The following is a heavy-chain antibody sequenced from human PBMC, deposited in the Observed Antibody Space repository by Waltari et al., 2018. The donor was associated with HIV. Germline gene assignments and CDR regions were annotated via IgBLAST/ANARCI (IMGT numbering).Heavy chain of an antibody. CDR1: GYSISSGYY. CDR3: ARDPTRGDKAVGSWFDP. J-gene: IGHJ5*02. D-gene: IGHD3-10*01. Sequence: QVQLQESGPGLVKPSETLSLTCAVSGYSISSGYYWGWIRQPPGKGLELIGSIYHGGSTYYNPSLKSRVTISVDTSKNQFSLKLSSVTAADTAVYYCARDPTRGDKAVGSWFDPWGQGTLVTVSS. CDR2: IYHGGST. V-gene: IGHV4-38-2*01.